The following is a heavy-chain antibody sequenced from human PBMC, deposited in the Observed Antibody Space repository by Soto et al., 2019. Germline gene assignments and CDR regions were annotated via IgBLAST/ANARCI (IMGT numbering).Heavy chain of an antibody. D-gene: IGHD4-4*01. CDR3: ARQGTTVSYYYYYMDV. J-gene: IGHJ6*03. CDR1: GGSISSYY. CDR2: ISYSGST. Sequence: SETLSLTCTVSGGSISSYYWSWIRQPPGKGLEWIGYISYSGSTNYNPSLKSRVTIPVDTSKTQFSLKLSSVTAADTAVYYCARQGTTVSYYYYYMDVWGKGTTVTVSS. V-gene: IGHV4-59*08.